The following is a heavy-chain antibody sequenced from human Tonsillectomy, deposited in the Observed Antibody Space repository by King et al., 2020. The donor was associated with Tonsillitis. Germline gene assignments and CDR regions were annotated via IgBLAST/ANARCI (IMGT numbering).Heavy chain of an antibody. V-gene: IGHV3-23*04. J-gene: IGHJ3*02. Sequence: DVQLVESGGGLVQPGGSLRLSCAASGVTFSIYAMRWVRQAPGKGLEWVSTCSDRGVSTYYPDSVKGRFTISRDNPKNRLSLQMNSLRAEDTAVYYCANLYYYDSSGNAFDIWGQGTMVTVSS. CDR2: CSDRGVST. D-gene: IGHD3-22*01. CDR1: GVTFSIYA. CDR3: ANLYYYDSSGNAFDI.